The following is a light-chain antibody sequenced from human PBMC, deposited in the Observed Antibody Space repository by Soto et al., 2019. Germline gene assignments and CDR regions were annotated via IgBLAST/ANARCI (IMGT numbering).Light chain of an antibody. V-gene: IGKV3-15*01. J-gene: IGKJ2*01. CDR1: QSVTTR. CDR2: GAS. CDR3: QQYNSWPPYT. Sequence: EIVLTQSPGTLSLSPGERATLSCRASQSVTTRLAWYQQKPGQAPRLLIYGASTRATGIPARFSGSGSDTECTLTISSLQSEDFAVYYCQQYNSWPPYTFGQGTKLEIK.